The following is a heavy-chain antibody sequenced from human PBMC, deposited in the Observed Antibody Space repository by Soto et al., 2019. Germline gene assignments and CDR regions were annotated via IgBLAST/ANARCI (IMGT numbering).Heavy chain of an antibody. D-gene: IGHD3-22*01. J-gene: IGHJ4*02. CDR3: AKSLYYYDSSPLDH. CDR2: TNSDGTDS. CDR1: GFDFEDYA. Sequence: GGSLRLSCAAAGFDFEDYAMHWVRQVPGKGLDWVSLTNSDGTDSYYVDSVKVRFTISRDNAKTTLYLQMDRLRPEDTALYFCAKSLYYYDSSPLDHWGQGTLVTVSS. V-gene: IGHV3-43D*04.